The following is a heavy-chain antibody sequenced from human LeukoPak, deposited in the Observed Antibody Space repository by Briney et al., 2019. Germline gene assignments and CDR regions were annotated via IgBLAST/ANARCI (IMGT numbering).Heavy chain of an antibody. CDR2: IYYSGST. D-gene: IGHD3-10*01. Sequence: PSETLSLTCTVSGGSISSSSYYWGWIRQPPGKGLEWIGSIYYSGSTYYNPSLKSRVTISVDTSKNQFSLKLSSVTAADTAVYYCAREELRYGSGTRIYYYYYMDVWGKGTTVTVSS. CDR1: GGSISSSSYY. CDR3: AREELRYGSGTRIYYYYYMDV. J-gene: IGHJ6*03. V-gene: IGHV4-39*07.